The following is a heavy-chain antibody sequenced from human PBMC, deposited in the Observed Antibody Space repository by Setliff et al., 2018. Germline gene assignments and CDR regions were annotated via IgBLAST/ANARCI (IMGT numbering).Heavy chain of an antibody. D-gene: IGHD1-26*01. Sequence: SCVASGFTFSNYAMSWVRQAPGKGPEWVSTISGSGDSTYYADAMRGRFTISGDNSKNSLYLQAKGLRAEDTAVYYCVKDGVGPTYTYFFDYWGQGSQVTVSS. CDR3: VKDGVGPTYTYFFDY. J-gene: IGHJ4*02. CDR2: ISGSGDST. V-gene: IGHV3-23*01. CDR1: GFTFSNYA.